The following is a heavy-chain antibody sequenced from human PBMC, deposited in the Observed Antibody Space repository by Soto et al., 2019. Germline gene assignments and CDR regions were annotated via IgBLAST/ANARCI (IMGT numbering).Heavy chain of an antibody. D-gene: IGHD1-20*01. CDR3: TRETVAGITGLDY. J-gene: IGHJ4*02. V-gene: IGHV3-23*01. CDR1: GFNVGAFA. CDR2: ISVSDAFI. Sequence: EVQLLESGGDLVQPGGSLRLSCAASGFNVGAFAVNWVRQAPGKGLERVSGISVSDAFIYSADSVRARFSISRDASENSLYLQMNSLRVDDTALYYCTRETVAGITGLDYWGPGTLVTVSS.